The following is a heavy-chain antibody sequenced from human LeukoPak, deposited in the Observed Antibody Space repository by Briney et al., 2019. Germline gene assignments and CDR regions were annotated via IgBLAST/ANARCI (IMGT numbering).Heavy chain of an antibody. CDR1: VDTFTGCF. CDR3: ARVVLGSSLFDP. Sequence: ASVKVSCKASVDTFTGCFFHWVRQAPGQGLEWMGWISPDSGDTNYAQKFQDRVTLTRDTSISTAYMELRALTSDDTAIYYCARVVLGSSLFDPWGQGTLVTVSS. CDR2: ISPDSGDT. J-gene: IGHJ5*02. D-gene: IGHD6-6*01. V-gene: IGHV1-2*02.